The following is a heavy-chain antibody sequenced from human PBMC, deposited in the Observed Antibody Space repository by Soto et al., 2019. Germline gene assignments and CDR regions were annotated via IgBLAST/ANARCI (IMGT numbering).Heavy chain of an antibody. D-gene: IGHD5-18*01. Sequence: QVPLVESGGGVVQPGRSLRLSCAASGFTFSSYGMHWVRQAPGKGLEWVAVIWYDGSNKYYADSVKGRFTISRDNSKNTLYLQMNSLRAEDTAVYYCAGGMVTRNYFDYWGQGTLVTVSS. J-gene: IGHJ4*02. V-gene: IGHV3-33*01. CDR1: GFTFSSYG. CDR3: AGGMVTRNYFDY. CDR2: IWYDGSNK.